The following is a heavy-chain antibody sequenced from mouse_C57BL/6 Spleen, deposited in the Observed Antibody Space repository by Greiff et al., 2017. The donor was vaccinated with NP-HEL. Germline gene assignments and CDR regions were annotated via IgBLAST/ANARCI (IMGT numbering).Heavy chain of an antibody. CDR1: GYSFTDYN. V-gene: IGHV1-39*01. CDR3: ASHKGYYDYDGPWFAY. Sequence: EVQGVESGPELVKPGASVKISCKASGYSFTDYNMNWVKQSNGKSLEWIGVINPNYGTTSYNQKFKGKATLTVDQSSSTAYMQLNSLTSEDSAVYYCASHKGYYDYDGPWFAYWGQGTLVTVSA. J-gene: IGHJ3*01. D-gene: IGHD2-4*01. CDR2: INPNYGTT.